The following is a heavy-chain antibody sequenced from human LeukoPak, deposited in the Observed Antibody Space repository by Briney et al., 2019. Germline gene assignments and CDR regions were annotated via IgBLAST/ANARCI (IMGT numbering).Heavy chain of an antibody. V-gene: IGHV3-20*04. Sequence: PGGYLRLHCAASGGTNDDYGMSWVRPAPRKGLDWLSGINWYATNTYDAETVKARFTISRDCAEESLYLQMNSLRYDYTALYYGVKDLGSYWYSFDYWGQGTLVTVSS. CDR2: INWYATNT. CDR1: GGTNDDYG. J-gene: IGHJ4*02. CDR3: VKDLGSYWYSFDY. D-gene: IGHD6-13*01.